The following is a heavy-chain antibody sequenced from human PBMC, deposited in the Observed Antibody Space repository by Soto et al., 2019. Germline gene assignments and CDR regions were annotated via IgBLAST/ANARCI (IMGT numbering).Heavy chain of an antibody. CDR2: IYHSGST. CDR1: GYSISSGYY. Sequence: KTSETLSLTCAVSGYSISSGYYWGWIRQPPGKGLEWIGSIYHSGSTYYNPSLKSRVTISVDTSKNQFSLKLSSVTAADTAVYYCARVGGGDYYGSGSYYNNWFDPWGQGTLVTVSS. V-gene: IGHV4-38-2*01. J-gene: IGHJ5*02. D-gene: IGHD3-10*01. CDR3: ARVGGGDYYGSGSYYNNWFDP.